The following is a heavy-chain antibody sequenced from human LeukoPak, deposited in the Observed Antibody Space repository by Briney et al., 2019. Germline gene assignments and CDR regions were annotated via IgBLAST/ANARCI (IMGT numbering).Heavy chain of an antibody. CDR3: AKSWNYYDSSGDDALDI. CDR1: GFSFRSDG. CDR2: ILGGAGST. V-gene: IGHV3-23*01. Sequence: GGSLRLSCAASGFSFRSDGMSWVRQAPGKGLEWVSGILGGAGSTYYADSVKGRFTISRDNSKNTLYLQMNSLGVEDTAVYYCAKSWNYYDSSGDDALDIWGQGTMVTVSS. J-gene: IGHJ3*02. D-gene: IGHD3-22*01.